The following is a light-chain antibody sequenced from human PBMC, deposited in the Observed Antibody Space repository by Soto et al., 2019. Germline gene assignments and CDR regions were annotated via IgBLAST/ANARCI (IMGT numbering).Light chain of an antibody. V-gene: IGKV1-17*01. CDR3: QQLNTYPQLP. CDR1: QDIEDD. CDR2: ATS. J-gene: IGKJ5*01. Sequence: DIQMTQSPSSLSASVGDTVTITCRASQDIEDDLGWYQQKPGKAPKLLIYATSSLQSGVPSRFSGSGSGTDFSLSIRRLQPADSATYYCQQLNTYPQLPFGQGTRLEIK.